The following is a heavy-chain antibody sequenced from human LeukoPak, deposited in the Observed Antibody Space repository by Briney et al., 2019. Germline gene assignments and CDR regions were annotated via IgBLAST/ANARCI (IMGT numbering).Heavy chain of an antibody. V-gene: IGHV3-48*01. CDR2: ISSSSSTI. D-gene: IGHD3-3*01. J-gene: IGHJ4*02. Sequence: GGSLRLSCAASGFTFSSYSMNWVRQAPGKGLEWVSYISSSSSTIYYADSVKGRFTISRDNAKNSLYLQMNSLRAEDTAVYYCANLRFLEWSRSPDYWGQGTLVTVSS. CDR3: ANLRFLEWSRSPDY. CDR1: GFTFSSYS.